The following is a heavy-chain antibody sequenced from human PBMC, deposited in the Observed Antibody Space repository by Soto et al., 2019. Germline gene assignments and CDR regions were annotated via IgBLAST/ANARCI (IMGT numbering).Heavy chain of an antibody. V-gene: IGHV4-39*01. J-gene: IGHJ6*02. CDR1: GGSISSGAYY. CDR2: LYYRGTT. D-gene: IGHD3-22*01. Sequence: QLQLQESGPGLVKPSETLSLTCSVSGGSISSGAYYWGWIRQPPGKGLEWIGSLYYRGTTFYSPSLKSRVTISVDTSKNQFSLKMSSVTAADTAVYYCARHGRYSSGYLGLPAYYYYGMDVWGQGTTVTVSS. CDR3: ARHGRYSSGYLGLPAYYYYGMDV.